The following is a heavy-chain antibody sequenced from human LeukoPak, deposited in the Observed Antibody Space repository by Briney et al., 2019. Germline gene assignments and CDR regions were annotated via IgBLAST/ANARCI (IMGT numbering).Heavy chain of an antibody. V-gene: IGHV3-33*08. J-gene: IGHJ6*02. CDR3: ARDKTGQNYYYGMDV. Sequence: GGSLRLSCAASGFTFSSYAMSWVRQAPGKGLEWVAVLWYDGSNEHYADSVKGRFTISRDNSKNMLYLQMNSLRVEDTAVYFCARDKTGQNYYYGMDVWGQGTTVIVSS. D-gene: IGHD1-1*01. CDR2: LWYDGSNE. CDR1: GFTFSSYA.